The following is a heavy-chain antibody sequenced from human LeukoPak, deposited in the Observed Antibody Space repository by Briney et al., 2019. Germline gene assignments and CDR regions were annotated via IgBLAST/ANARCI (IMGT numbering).Heavy chain of an antibody. J-gene: IGHJ4*02. CDR1: GGSISYDY. D-gene: IGHD2-21*02. CDR2: IHYSGAT. CDR3: ATLRGASTAVFDS. V-gene: IGHV4-59*08. Sequence: SETLSLTCTVSGGSISYDYWTWIRQSPGKRLEWIGYIHYSGATNYSPSLNSRVTISVDTSKNQFSLKLSSVTAADTALYYCATLRGASTAVFDSWGQGTLVNVSS.